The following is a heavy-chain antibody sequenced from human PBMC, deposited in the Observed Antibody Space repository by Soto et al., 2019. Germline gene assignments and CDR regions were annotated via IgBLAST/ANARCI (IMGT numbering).Heavy chain of an antibody. CDR3: ARDRIAVATSSPDAFDT. Sequence: GGSLRLSCAASGFTFSDYYMSWIRQAPGKGLEWVSYISSSGSTIYYADSVKGRFTISRDNAKNSLYLQMNSLRAEDTAVYYCARDRIAVATSSPDAFDTWGQGTMVTVSS. J-gene: IGHJ3*02. CDR1: GFTFSDYY. V-gene: IGHV3-11*01. D-gene: IGHD6-19*01. CDR2: ISSSGSTI.